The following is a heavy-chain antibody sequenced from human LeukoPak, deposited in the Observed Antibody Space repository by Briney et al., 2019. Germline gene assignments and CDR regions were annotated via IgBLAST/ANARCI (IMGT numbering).Heavy chain of an antibody. J-gene: IGHJ4*02. D-gene: IGHD3-22*01. CDR1: GGTFSSYA. CDR2: IIPIFGTA. CDR3: ARLNYYDSSMPGY. V-gene: IGHV1-69*05. Sequence: ASVKVSCKASGGTFSSYAISWVRQAPGQGLEWMGRIIPIFGTANYAQKFQGRVTITTDESTSTAYMELSSLRSEDTAVYYCARLNYYDSSMPGYWGQGTLVTVSS.